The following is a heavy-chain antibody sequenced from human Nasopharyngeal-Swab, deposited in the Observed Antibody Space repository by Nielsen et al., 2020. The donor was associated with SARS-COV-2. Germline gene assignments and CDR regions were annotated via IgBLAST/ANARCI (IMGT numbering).Heavy chain of an antibody. J-gene: IGHJ4*02. CDR1: GFTFSSYA. CDR3: AKWAGEGYYDSSGYPFDY. Sequence: GESPKISCAASGFTFSSYAMSWVRQAPGKGLEWVSAISGSGGSTYYADSVKGRFTISRDNSKNTLYLQMNSLRAEDTAVYYCAKWAGEGYYDSSGYPFDYWGQGTLVTVSS. V-gene: IGHV3-23*01. D-gene: IGHD3-22*01. CDR2: ISGSGGST.